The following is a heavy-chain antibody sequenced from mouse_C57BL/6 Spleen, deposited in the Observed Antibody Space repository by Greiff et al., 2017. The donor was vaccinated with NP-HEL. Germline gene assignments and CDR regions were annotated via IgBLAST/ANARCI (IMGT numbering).Heavy chain of an antibody. J-gene: IGHJ4*01. CDR3: ARSGAVVALHYYAMDY. Sequence: QVQLQQSGAELVMPGASVKLSCKASGYTFTSYWMHWVKQRPGQGLEWIGEIDPSDSYTNYNQKFKGKSTLTVDKSSSTAYMQLSSLTSEDSAVYYCARSGAVVALHYYAMDYWGQGTSVTVSS. CDR1: GYTFTSYW. V-gene: IGHV1-69*01. CDR2: IDPSDSYT. D-gene: IGHD1-1*01.